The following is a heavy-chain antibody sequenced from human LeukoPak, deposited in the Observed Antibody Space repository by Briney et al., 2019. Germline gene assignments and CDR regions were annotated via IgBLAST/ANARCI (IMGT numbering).Heavy chain of an antibody. D-gene: IGHD6-13*01. Sequence: SGGSLRLSCAASGFTSSSYAMSWVRQAPGKGLEWVSAISGSGGSTYYADSVKGRFTISRDNSKNTLYLQMNSLRAEDTAVYYCAKDGAAAGRNYYYYYMDVWGKGTTVTVSS. CDR1: GFTSSSYA. J-gene: IGHJ6*03. V-gene: IGHV3-23*01. CDR3: AKDGAAAGRNYYYYYMDV. CDR2: ISGSGGST.